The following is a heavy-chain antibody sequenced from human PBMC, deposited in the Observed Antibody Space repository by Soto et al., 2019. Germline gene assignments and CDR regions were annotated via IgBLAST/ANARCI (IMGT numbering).Heavy chain of an antibody. J-gene: IGHJ4*02. CDR1: GFTFSDYY. CDR3: AKALTMISPFDY. D-gene: IGHD3-22*01. CDR2: ISSSSSYT. V-gene: IGHV3-11*06. Sequence: GGSLRLSCAASGFTFSDYYMSWIRQAPGKGLEWVSYISSSSSYTNYADSVKGRFTISRDNAKNSLYLQMNSLRAEDTAVYYCAKALTMISPFDYWGQGTLVTVSS.